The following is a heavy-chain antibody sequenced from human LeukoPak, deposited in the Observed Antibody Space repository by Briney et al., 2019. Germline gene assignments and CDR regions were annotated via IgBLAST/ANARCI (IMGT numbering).Heavy chain of an antibody. CDR1: GGSISSGGYY. CDR3: ARGYSSFDY. D-gene: IGHD6-13*01. Sequence: PSETLSLTCTVSGGSISSGGYYWSWIRQPPGKGLEWIGYIYHSGSTYYNPSLKSRVTISVDRSKNQFSLKLSSVTAADTAVYYCARGYSSFDYWGQGTLVTVSS. V-gene: IGHV4-30-2*01. CDR2: IYHSGST. J-gene: IGHJ4*02.